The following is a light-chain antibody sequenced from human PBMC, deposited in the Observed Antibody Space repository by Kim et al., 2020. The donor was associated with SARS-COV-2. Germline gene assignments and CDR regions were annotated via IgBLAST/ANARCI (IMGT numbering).Light chain of an antibody. CDR3: QQYNNWPLT. V-gene: IGKV3-15*01. Sequence: VSPGERASLACRASQSVSSDLAWYQQKPGQAPRLLIYGGSTRATGIPARFSGSGSGTEFTLTISSLQSEDCAVYYCQQYNNWPLTFGGGTKVDIK. J-gene: IGKJ4*01. CDR1: QSVSSD. CDR2: GGS.